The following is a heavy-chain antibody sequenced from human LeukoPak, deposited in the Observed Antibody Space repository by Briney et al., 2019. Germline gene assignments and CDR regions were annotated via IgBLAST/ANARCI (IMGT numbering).Heavy chain of an antibody. D-gene: IGHD3-22*01. J-gene: IGHJ5*02. CDR2: INPSGGST. CDR1: GYTFTSYY. Sequence: ASVKVSCKASGYTFTSYYMHWVRQAPGQGLEWMGIINPSGGSTSYAQKFQGRVTMTRGTSTSTVYMELSSLRSEDTAVYYCAYERTNYDSSGYHWGQGTLVTVSS. V-gene: IGHV1-46*01. CDR3: AYERTNYDSSGYH.